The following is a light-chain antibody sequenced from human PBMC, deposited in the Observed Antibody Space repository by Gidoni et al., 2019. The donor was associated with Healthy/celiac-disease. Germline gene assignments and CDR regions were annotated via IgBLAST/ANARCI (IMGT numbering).Light chain of an antibody. CDR2: AAS. CDR3: QQLNSYPYT. J-gene: IGKJ2*01. Sequence: DIQFTQSPSFLSASVGYRVTITCRASQGISSYLAWYQQKPGKAPKLLIYAASNLQSGVPSRFSGSGSGTEFTLTISSLQPEDFATYYCQQLNSYPYTFGQGTKLEIK. V-gene: IGKV1-9*01. CDR1: QGISSY.